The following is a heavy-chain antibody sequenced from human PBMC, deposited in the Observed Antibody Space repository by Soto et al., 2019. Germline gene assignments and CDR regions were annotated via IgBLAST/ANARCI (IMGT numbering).Heavy chain of an antibody. Sequence: QVQLQQWGAGLLKPSETLSLPCAVYGGFVSSGSYYWSWIRQPPGKGLEWIGEMSHSGGTHFNPSLKCRVTISVDTSKNQFSLKMSSVTAADTALYYCARVERGTATTVVDAFDIWGPGTMVTVSS. D-gene: IGHD1-1*01. CDR1: GGFVSSGSYY. J-gene: IGHJ3*02. V-gene: IGHV4-34*01. CDR2: MSHSGGT. CDR3: ARVERGTATTVVDAFDI.